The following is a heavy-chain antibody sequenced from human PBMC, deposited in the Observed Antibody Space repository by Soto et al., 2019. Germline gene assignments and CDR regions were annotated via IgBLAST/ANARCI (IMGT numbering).Heavy chain of an antibody. CDR1: GGSINNNGYF. J-gene: IGHJ4*02. V-gene: IGHV4-30-4*01. CDR2: IYNSGST. Sequence: QVQLQESGPGVVEPSQTLSLTCTVSGGSINNNGYFWSWIRQPPGSGLEWIGHIYNSGSTYSNPSLRRRXTXPXXTSKNPFSLKLSSVTAADPAVYYCARGPSGDNVDYWGQGPLVTVSS. D-gene: IGHD1-26*01. CDR3: ARGPSGDNVDY.